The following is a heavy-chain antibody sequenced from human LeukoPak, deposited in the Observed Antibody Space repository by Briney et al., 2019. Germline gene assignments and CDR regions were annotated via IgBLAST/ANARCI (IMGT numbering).Heavy chain of an antibody. CDR1: GFPFTSCW. J-gene: IGHJ4*02. CDR3: SREAYNSGFQHFDY. CDR2: RNSDGSGT. D-gene: IGHD5-18*01. V-gene: IGHV3-74*01. Sequence: GGSLRLSCAASGFPFTSCWMHWVCQAPGKGLVLVSRRNSDGSGTTYADSVKGRFTISIVNAKNTLYLPMNTLRAEDTAVYYCSREAYNSGFQHFDYWGQGTLVTVSA.